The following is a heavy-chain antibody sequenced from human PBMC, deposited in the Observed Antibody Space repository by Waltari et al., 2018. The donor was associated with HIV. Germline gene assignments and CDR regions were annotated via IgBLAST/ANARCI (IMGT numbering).Heavy chain of an antibody. Sequence: QVQVVQSGAEVKRPGSSVKVSCKTSGGRFSSYTISWVRQAPGQGLEWMGGITPSLGPVKYGQKFQNRLTITADGYRHIAYMELSSLTSEDTAIYYCARGGITGYDFWSLRSMTLGAFDMWGQGTPVTVSS. J-gene: IGHJ3*02. CDR2: ITPSLGPV. D-gene: IGHD3-3*01. CDR1: GGRFSSYT. CDR3: ARGGITGYDFWSLRSMTLGAFDM. V-gene: IGHV1-69*01.